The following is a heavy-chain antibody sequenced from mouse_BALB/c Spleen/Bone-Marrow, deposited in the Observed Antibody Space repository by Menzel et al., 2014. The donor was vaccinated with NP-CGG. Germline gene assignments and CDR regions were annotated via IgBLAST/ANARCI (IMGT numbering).Heavy chain of an antibody. CDR2: IYYSGTI. CDR3: ARFYGNYFDY. CDR1: GISNTTGNYR. J-gene: IGHJ2*01. D-gene: IGHD2-1*01. V-gene: IGHV3-5*02. Sequence: EVKLVESGPGLVKPSQTVSLTCTVTGISNTTGNYRWSWIRQFPGNKLEWIGYIYYSGTITYNPSLTSRTTITRDTSKNQFFLEMNSLTAEDTATYYCARFYGNYFDYWGQGTTLTVSS.